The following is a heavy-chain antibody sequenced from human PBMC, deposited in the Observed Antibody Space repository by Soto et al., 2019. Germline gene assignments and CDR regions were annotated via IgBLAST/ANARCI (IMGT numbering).Heavy chain of an antibody. J-gene: IGHJ6*02. V-gene: IGHV1-2*04. CDR2: INPNSGGT. D-gene: IGHD2-2*01. CDR3: ARGCSITSCYSRYGMDV. CDR1: GYTFTGDY. Sequence: QVQLVQSGAEVKKPGASVKVSCKASGYTFTGDYMHWVRQAPGQGLEWMGWINPNSGGTNYAQKFQGWVTMTRDTSISTAYMEVSRLRSDDTAVYYCARGCSITSCYSRYGMDVWGQGTTVTVSS.